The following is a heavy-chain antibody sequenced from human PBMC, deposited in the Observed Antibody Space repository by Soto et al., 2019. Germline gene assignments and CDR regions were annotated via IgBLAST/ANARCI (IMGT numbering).Heavy chain of an antibody. J-gene: IGHJ6*02. CDR1: GFTFSDYY. V-gene: IGHV3-11*01. CDR3: AREKECSSTSCYYYYYYGMDV. CDR2: ISSSGSTI. D-gene: IGHD2-2*01. Sequence: QVQLVESGGGLVKPGGSLRLSCAASGFTFSDYYMSWLRQAPGKGLEWGSYISSSGSTIYYADSVKGRFTISRDNAKNSLYLQMNSLRAEDTAVYYCAREKECSSTSCYYYYYYGMDVWGQGTTVTVSS.